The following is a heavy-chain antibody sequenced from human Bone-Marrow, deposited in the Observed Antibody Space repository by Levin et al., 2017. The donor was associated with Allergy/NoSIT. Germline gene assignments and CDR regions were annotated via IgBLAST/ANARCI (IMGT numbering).Heavy chain of an antibody. V-gene: IGHV3-21*01. CDR3: ARDGIAVAGPFDY. D-gene: IGHD6-19*01. CDR1: GFTFSSYR. CDR2: ISSTSSYI. Sequence: GESLKISCAASGFTFSSYRMNWVRQAPGKGLEWVASISSTSSYIFYADSAKGRFTISRDNAKNSLYLQMNSLRTEDTAVYSCARDGIAVAGPFDYWGQGTLVTVSS. J-gene: IGHJ4*02.